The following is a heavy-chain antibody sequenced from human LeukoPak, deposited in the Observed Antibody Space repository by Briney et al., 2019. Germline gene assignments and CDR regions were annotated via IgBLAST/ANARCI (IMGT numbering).Heavy chain of an antibody. CDR3: ARRGSGSHRAFDI. CDR1: GDSISSSDYF. V-gene: IGHV4-30-2*01. Sequence: PSETLSLTCTVSGDSISSSDYFWSWIRQPPGKGLEWIGYIYHSGSTYYNPSLKSRVTISVDRSKNQFSLKLSSVTAADTAVYYCARRGSGSHRAFDIWGQGTMVTVSS. CDR2: IYHSGST. J-gene: IGHJ3*02. D-gene: IGHD1-26*01.